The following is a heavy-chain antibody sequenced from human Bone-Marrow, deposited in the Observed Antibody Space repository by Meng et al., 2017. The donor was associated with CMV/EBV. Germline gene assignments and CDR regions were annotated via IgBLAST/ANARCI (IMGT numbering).Heavy chain of an antibody. V-gene: IGHV3-30-3*01. J-gene: IGHJ6*02. CDR3: ARVGVPAAIGYYYGMDV. CDR1: GITFSSYA. D-gene: IGHD2-2*02. Sequence: GESLKISCAASGITFSSYAMHWVRQAPGKGLEWVAVISYDGSNKYYADSVKGRFTISRDNSKNTLYLQMNSLRAEDTAVYYCARVGVPAAIGYYYGMDVWGQGTTVTVSS. CDR2: ISYDGSNK.